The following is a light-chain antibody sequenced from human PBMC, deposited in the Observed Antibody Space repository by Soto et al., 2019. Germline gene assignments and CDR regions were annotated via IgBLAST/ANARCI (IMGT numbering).Light chain of an antibody. CDR3: QQVHTSPLT. J-gene: IGKJ4*01. V-gene: IGKV4-1*01. Sequence: DIVMTQSPDSLTVSLGERATINCKSSQSVLYRSNKKNYLAWYQQKAGQPPKLLIYWASTRESGVPDRFSGSGSGTDFALTISSLQAEDVAVYYCQQVHTSPLTFGGGTKVDIK. CDR1: QSVLYRSNKKNY. CDR2: WAS.